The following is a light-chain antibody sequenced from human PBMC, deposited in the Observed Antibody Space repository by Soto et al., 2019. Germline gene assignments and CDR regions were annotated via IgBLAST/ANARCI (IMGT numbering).Light chain of an antibody. CDR2: KAS. CDR3: QHSSTYSRT. Sequence: DIQMTQSPSTLSASVGDRVTITCRASQSISSFLAWYQHTPGQAPKLLIYKASSLRDGVPSRFSGSGSGTEFTLTISSLQPDDFATYCCQHSSTYSRTFGQGTKVELK. J-gene: IGKJ1*01. CDR1: QSISSF. V-gene: IGKV1-5*03.